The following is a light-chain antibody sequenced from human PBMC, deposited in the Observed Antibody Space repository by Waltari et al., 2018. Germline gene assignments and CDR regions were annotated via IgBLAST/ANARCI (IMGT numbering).Light chain of an antibody. J-gene: IGLJ2*01. CDR1: RSNIGSNY. Sequence: QSVVTQPPSASGNPGQTITISCSGSRSNIGSNYVFWYQQLPGTAPKLLIYRTYHRHSGVTDPFLGSTSATSASLTLSAPRPVDESAYCLETWEGRPSAALLGGGPKLTVL. CDR2: RTY. CDR3: ETWEGRPSAAL. V-gene: IGLV1-47*01.